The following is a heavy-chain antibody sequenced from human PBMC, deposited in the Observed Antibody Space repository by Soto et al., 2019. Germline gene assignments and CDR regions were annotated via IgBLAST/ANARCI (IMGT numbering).Heavy chain of an antibody. D-gene: IGHD3-22*01. CDR1: GGSISSGTYH. CDR3: AREMNYYHPSGDSYFAY. Sequence: QVQLQESGPGLVKPSQTLSLTCTVSGGSISSGTYHWTWIRQHPEKGLEWIGYIYYSGSTYYNPSLNSRVTISVDTSKNQFSLSLSSVTAADTAVYYCAREMNYYHPSGDSYFAYWGQGTLVTVSS. V-gene: IGHV4-31*03. CDR2: IYYSGST. J-gene: IGHJ4*02.